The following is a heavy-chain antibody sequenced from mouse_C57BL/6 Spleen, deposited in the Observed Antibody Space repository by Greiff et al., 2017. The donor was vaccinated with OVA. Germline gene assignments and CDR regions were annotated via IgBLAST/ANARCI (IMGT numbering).Heavy chain of an antibody. CDR2: ISSGSSTI. CDR3: ASPYYGSSSWFAY. V-gene: IGHV5-17*01. Sequence: EVNLVEPGGGLVKPGGSLKLSCAASGFTFSDYGMHWVRQAPEKGLEWVAYISSGSSTIYYADTVKGRFTISRDNAKTTLFLQMTSLRSEDTAMYYCASPYYGSSSWFAYWGQGTLVTVSA. CDR1: GFTFSDYG. J-gene: IGHJ3*01. D-gene: IGHD1-1*01.